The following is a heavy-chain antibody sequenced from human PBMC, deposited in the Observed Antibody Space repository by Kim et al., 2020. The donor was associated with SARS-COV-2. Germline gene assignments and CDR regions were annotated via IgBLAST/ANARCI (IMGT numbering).Heavy chain of an antibody. Sequence: ASVKVSCKASGYTFTSYAMNWVRQAPGQWLEWMGWINTNTGNPTYAQGFTGRFVFSLDTSVSTAYLQISSLKAEDTAVYYCANNYGSGSYYVPRVYGMDVWGQGTTVTVSS. V-gene: IGHV7-4-1*02. CDR2: INTNTGNP. D-gene: IGHD3-10*01. CDR1: GYTFTSYA. J-gene: IGHJ6*02. CDR3: ANNYGSGSYYVPRVYGMDV.